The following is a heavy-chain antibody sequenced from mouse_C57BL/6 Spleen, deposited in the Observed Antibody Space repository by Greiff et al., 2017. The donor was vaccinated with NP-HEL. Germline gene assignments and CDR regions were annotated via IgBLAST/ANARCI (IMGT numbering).Heavy chain of an antibody. D-gene: IGHD2-4*01. CDR2: INPNNGGT. CDR3: ARPYDYDGYYAMDY. V-gene: IGHV1-26*01. CDR1: GYTFTDYY. J-gene: IGHJ4*01. Sequence: EVQLQQSGPDLVKPGASVKISCKASGYTFTDYYMNWVKQSHGKSLEWIGDINPNNGGTSYNQKFKGKATLTVDKSSRTAYMELRSLTSEDSAVYYCARPYDYDGYYAMDYWGQGTSVTVSS.